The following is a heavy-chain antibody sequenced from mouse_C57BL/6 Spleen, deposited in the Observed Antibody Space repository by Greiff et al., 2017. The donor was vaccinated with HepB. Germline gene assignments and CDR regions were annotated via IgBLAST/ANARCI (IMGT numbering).Heavy chain of an antibody. Sequence: VQLQQSGAELARPGASVKLSCKASGYTFTSYGISWVKQRTGQGLEWIGEIYPRSGNTYYNEKFKGKATLTADKSSSTAYMELRSLTSEDSAVYFCARSELLGGYYAMDYWGQGTSVTVSS. CDR3: ARSELLGGYYAMDY. CDR2: IYPRSGNT. J-gene: IGHJ4*01. V-gene: IGHV1-81*01. D-gene: IGHD1-1*01. CDR1: GYTFTSYG.